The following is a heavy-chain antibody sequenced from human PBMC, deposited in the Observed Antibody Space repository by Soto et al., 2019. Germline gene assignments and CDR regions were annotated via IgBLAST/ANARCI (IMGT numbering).Heavy chain of an antibody. Sequence: QEQLVQSGGEVKKPGASVRVSCKASGYTFTKYGSTWVREAPGQGLEWMGWIGVYNGKPNYARKLKGRVIMTADTSPSTASMELRSLRSDHTAVYYCSRARYCTSPSCYNHYYEGMDIWGQGTTVSVSS. CDR2: IGVYNGKP. V-gene: IGHV1-18*04. D-gene: IGHD2-2*02. CDR1: GYTFTKYG. CDR3: SRARYCTSPSCYNHYYEGMDI. J-gene: IGHJ6*02.